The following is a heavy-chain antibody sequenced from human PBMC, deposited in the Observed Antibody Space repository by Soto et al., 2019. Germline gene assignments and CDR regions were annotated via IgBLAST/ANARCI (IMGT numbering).Heavy chain of an antibody. V-gene: IGHV1-18*01. D-gene: IGHD2-2*01. Sequence: ASVKVSCKASGYTFTSYGISWVRQAPGQGLEWMGWISAYNGNTNYAQKLQGRVTMTTDTSTSTAYMELRSLRSDDTAVYYCARDVPLLGYCSSTSCLNHDAFDIWGQGTMVTVSS. CDR2: ISAYNGNT. J-gene: IGHJ3*02. CDR1: GYTFTSYG. CDR3: ARDVPLLGYCSSTSCLNHDAFDI.